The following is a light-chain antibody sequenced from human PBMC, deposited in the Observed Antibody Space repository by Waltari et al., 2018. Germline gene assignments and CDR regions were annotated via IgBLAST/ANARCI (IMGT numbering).Light chain of an antibody. V-gene: IGLV3-25*03. Sequence: SFELTQPPSVSVSPGQTARITCSGDALAKHYVNWHQQRPGQAPTFLISNDTERASGIPERFSGASSGTTVTLTVSGVQAEDEADYYCQSADSSGTWVFGGGTRLTV. CDR1: ALAKHY. CDR2: NDT. J-gene: IGLJ3*02. CDR3: QSADSSGTWV.